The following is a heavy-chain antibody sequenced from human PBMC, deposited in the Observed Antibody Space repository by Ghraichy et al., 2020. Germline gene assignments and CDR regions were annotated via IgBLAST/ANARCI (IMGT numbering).Heavy chain of an antibody. CDR2: ITDSGDDT. V-gene: IGHV3-23*01. CDR1: GFTFRSYA. D-gene: IGHD3-22*01. J-gene: IGHJ4*02. CDR3: AKGSSGYRPYYFDC. Sequence: GGSLRLSCAASGFTFRSYAMTWVRQAPGKGMEWVTAITDSGDDTYYADSVKGRFTISRDNSKNTLYLQMNSLRAEDTAVYYCAKGSSGYRPYYFDCWGQGTLVTVSS.